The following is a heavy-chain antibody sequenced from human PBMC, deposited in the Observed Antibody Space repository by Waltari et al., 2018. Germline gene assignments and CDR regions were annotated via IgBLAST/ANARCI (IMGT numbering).Heavy chain of an antibody. CDR2: IHVSRST. Sequence: QVQLQESGPGRVKPSETLSLTCTVSGVSVSSSYWSWIRQPAGKGLECSGRIHVSRSTNYNPSLESRVMMSVDTSKNQFSLRLTSVTAADTAVYYCAGESSLYWDNWGQGTLVTVSS. CDR1: GVSVSSSY. D-gene: IGHD2-8*02. J-gene: IGHJ4*02. V-gene: IGHV4-4*07. CDR3: AGESSLYWDN.